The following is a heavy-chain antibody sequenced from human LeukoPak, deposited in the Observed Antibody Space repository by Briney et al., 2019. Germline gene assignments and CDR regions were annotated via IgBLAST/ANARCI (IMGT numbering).Heavy chain of an antibody. D-gene: IGHD1-26*01. CDR1: GYSFTSYW. CDR3: ARTSPSGYDSGRKYSGSSIADY. Sequence: KTGESLKISCKGSGYSFTSYWIGWVRQMPGKGLEWMGIIYPGDSDTRYSPSFQGQVTTSADKSISTAYLQWSSLKASDTAMYYCARTSPSGYDSGRKYSGSSIADYWGQGTLVTVSS. CDR2: IYPGDSDT. J-gene: IGHJ4*02. V-gene: IGHV5-51*01.